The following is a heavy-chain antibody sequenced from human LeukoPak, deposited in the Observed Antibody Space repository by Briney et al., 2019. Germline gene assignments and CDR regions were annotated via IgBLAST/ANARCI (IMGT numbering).Heavy chain of an antibody. CDR3: ARDRLSAAGRGG. CDR1: GYTFTSYG. J-gene: IGHJ4*02. Sequence: GASVKVSCKASGYTFTSYGISWVRQAPGQGLEWMGRIDTDSGDTNYGQKFHGRITMTRDTSITSVYMEVSRLTSDDTAVYYCARDRLSAAGRGGWGQGTLVTVS. D-gene: IGHD6-13*01. CDR2: IDTDSGDT. V-gene: IGHV1-2*06.